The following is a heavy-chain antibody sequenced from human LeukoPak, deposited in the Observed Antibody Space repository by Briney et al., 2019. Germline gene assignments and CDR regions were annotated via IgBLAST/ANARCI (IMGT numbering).Heavy chain of an antibody. CDR1: GFTFSSYE. V-gene: IGHV3-7*01. CDR2: IKVDGSEK. CDR3: ARESFAARWD. Sequence: GGSLRLSCAASGFTFSSYEMNWVRQAPGKGLEWVATIKVDGSEKYYVDSVKGRFTISRDNAKNLLDLQMNSLRAEDTAVYYCARESFAARWDWGQGTLVTVSS. J-gene: IGHJ4*02. D-gene: IGHD6-6*01.